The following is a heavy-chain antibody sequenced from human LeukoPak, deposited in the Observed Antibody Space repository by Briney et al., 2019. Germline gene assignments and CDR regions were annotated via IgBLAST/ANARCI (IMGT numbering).Heavy chain of an antibody. CDR1: GFAFNTYA. CDR3: ARDADYGGSPDAFDV. CDR2: IYSGGTT. D-gene: IGHD4-23*01. J-gene: IGHJ3*01. V-gene: IGHV3-53*01. Sequence: GGSLRLSCAASGFAFNTYAMHWVRQAPGKGLKWVSIIYSGGTTYYADSVKGRFTISRDNSKNTLYLQMNTLRAEDTAVYYCARDADYGGSPDAFDVWGRGTIVTVSS.